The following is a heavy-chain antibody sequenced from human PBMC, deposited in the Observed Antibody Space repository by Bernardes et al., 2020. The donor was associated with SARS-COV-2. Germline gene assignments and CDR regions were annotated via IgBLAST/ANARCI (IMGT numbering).Heavy chain of an antibody. CDR3: ARGRVILTGRNNYYYYGMDV. V-gene: IGHV4-34*01. Sequence: KYNPSLKSRVTISIDTSKNQFSLKLSSVTAADTAVYYCARGRVILTGRNNYYYYGMDVW. D-gene: IGHD3-9*01. J-gene: IGHJ6*01.